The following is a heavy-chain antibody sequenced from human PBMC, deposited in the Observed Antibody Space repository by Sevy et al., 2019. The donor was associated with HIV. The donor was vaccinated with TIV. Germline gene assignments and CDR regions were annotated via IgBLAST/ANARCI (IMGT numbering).Heavy chain of an antibody. V-gene: IGHV3-49*03. D-gene: IGHD3-22*01. CDR2: IRSKAYGGTT. CDR1: GFTFGDYA. J-gene: IGHJ6*02. CDR3: TRDTGSSSGYYANYGMDV. Sequence: GGSLRLSCTASGFTFGDYAMSWFRQAPGKGLEWVGFIRSKAYGGTTEYAASVKGRFTISRDESKSIAYLQMNSLKTEDTAVYYCTRDTGSSSGYYANYGMDVWGQGTTVTVSS.